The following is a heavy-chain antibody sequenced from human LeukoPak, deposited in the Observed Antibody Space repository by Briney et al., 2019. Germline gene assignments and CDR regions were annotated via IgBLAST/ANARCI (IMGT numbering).Heavy chain of an antibody. CDR2: IYYSGNT. Sequence: SETLSLTCTVSGGSISSTRYYWGWIRQPPGKGLEWIGSIYYSGNTYYNPSLKSRVTMSVDRSKNQFSLKLTSVTAADTAVYYCARIITMVRGVIINWFDPWGQGTLVTVSS. D-gene: IGHD3-10*01. CDR3: ARIITMVRGVIINWFDP. CDR1: GGSISSTRYY. V-gene: IGHV4-39*01. J-gene: IGHJ5*02.